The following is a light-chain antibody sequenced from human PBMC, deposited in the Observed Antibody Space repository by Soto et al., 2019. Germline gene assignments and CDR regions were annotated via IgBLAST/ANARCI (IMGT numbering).Light chain of an antibody. J-gene: IGLJ2*01. Sequence: QSALTQPASVSGSPGQSITISCTGTSSDVGGYNYVSWYQQHPGKAPKLIIYDVSNGPSGVSNRFSGSKSGNTASLTISGLQAEDEADYYCSSYTSSYTVVFGGGTKLTVL. V-gene: IGLV2-14*03. CDR2: DVS. CDR1: SSDVGGYNY. CDR3: SSYTSSYTVV.